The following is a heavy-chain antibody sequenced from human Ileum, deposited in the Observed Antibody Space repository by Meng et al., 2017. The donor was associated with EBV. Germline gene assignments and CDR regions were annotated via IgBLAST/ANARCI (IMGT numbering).Heavy chain of an antibody. V-gene: IGHV4-4*02. CDR3: VRGGTYYLSY. CDR1: GGSISSDYW. J-gene: IGHJ4*02. Sequence: VLLQESVPGRVKASETLSLTCASSGGSISSDYWWSWVSQSPEKGLEWIGEMYPTGPTYYNPSLKGRVSISIDKSKNQLSLKLNSVTAADTAVYYCVRGGTYYLSYWGQGSLVTVSS. CDR2: MYPTGPT. D-gene: IGHD1-26*01.